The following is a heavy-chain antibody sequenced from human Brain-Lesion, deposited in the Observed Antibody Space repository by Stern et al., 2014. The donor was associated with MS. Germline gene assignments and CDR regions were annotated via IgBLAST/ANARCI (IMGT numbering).Heavy chain of an antibody. J-gene: IGHJ6*02. V-gene: IGHV1-24*01. D-gene: IGHD3-3*01. CDR1: GYTLTELS. Sequence: VQLVESGAEVKKPGASVKVSCKVSGYTLTELSMHWVRQAPGKGLEWMGGFDPEDGETIYAQKFQGRGTMTEDTSTDTAYMELSSLRSEDTAVYYCATDRDDFRSGYSAPTKGYGLDVWGQGTMVTVTS. CDR2: FDPEDGET. CDR3: ATDRDDFRSGYSAPTKGYGLDV.